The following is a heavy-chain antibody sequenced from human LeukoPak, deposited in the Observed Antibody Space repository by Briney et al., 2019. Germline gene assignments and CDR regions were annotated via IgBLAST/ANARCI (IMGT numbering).Heavy chain of an antibody. J-gene: IGHJ4*02. D-gene: IGHD3-9*01. CDR3: AAYYDILTGYSPFDY. V-gene: IGHV3-7*01. Sequence: GGSLRLSCAASGFTFSNAWMSWVRQAPGKGLEWVANIKQDGSEKYYVDSVKGRFTISRDNAKNSLYLQMNSLRAEDTAVYYCAAYYDILTGYSPFDYWGQGTLVTVSS. CDR2: IKQDGSEK. CDR1: GFTFSNAW.